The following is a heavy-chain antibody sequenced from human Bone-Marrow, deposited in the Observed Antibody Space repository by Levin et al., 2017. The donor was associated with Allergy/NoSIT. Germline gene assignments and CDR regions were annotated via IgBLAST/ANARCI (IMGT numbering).Heavy chain of an antibody. CDR2: ISGSGGST. CDR3: AKHWGSIRGITGTPTFYDYYMDV. D-gene: IGHD1-20*01. J-gene: IGHJ6*03. Sequence: GESLKISCAASGFTFSSYAMSWVRQAPGKGLEWVSAISGSGGSTYYADSVKGRFTISRDNSKNTLYLQMNSLRAEDTAVYYCAKHWGSIRGITGTPTFYDYYMDVWGKGTTVTVSS. CDR1: GFTFSSYA. V-gene: IGHV3-23*01.